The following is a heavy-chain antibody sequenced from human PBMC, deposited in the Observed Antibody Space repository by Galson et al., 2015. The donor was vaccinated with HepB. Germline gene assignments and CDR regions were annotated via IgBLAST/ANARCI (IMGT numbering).Heavy chain of an antibody. D-gene: IGHD6-19*01. CDR2: ISSNGDST. J-gene: IGHJ4*02. CDR3: VKFGSGAVTALDY. CDR1: GFTFSSYA. V-gene: IGHV3-64D*06. Sequence: SLRLSCAASGFTFSSYAMHWVRQAPGKGLEYVSAISSNGDSTYYADSVKDRFTISRDNSKNTLYLQMSSVSAEDTAVYYCVKFGSGAVTALDYWGQGTLVTVSS.